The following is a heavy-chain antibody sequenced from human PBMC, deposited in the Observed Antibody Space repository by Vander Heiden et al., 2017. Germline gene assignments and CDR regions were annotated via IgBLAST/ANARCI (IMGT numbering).Heavy chain of an antibody. D-gene: IGHD3-9*01. J-gene: IGHJ4*02. CDR1: GGSVSRGSYY. Sequence: QGQLQESGPGLVKHSETLSLTCPVSGGSVSRGSYYWSLIRQPPGKGLEWIGYIYYSGSTNYNPSLKSRVTISVDTSKNQFSLKLSSVTAADTAVYYCARVAYYDILTGPRAIFDYWGQGTLVTVSS. V-gene: IGHV4-61*01. CDR3: ARVAYYDILTGPRAIFDY. CDR2: IYYSGST.